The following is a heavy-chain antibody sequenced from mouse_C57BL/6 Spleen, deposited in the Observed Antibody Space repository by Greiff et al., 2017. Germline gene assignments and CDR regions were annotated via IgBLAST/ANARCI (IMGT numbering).Heavy chain of an antibody. J-gene: IGHJ2*01. V-gene: IGHV1-22*01. D-gene: IGHD4-1*01. CDR1: GYTFTDYN. CDR3: ASGTGTLDY. CDR2: INPNNGGT. Sequence: VQLQQSGPELVKPGASVKMSCKASGYTFTDYNMHWVKQSHGKSLEWIGYINPNNGGTSYNQKFKGKATLTVNKSSSTAYMELRSLTSGGSAVYYCASGTGTLDYWGQGTTLTVSS.